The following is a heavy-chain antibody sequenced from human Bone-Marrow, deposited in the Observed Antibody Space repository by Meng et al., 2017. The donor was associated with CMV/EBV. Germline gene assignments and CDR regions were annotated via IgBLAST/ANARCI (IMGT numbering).Heavy chain of an antibody. V-gene: IGHV1-69*02. CDR1: GCTLSDYT. J-gene: IGHJ4*02. Sequence: SVKVSCKASGCTLSDYTFSWVRQAPGQGLEWMGKIIPLAGIANYAQRSQGRVTITADKSTGTAYMELSRLRPEDTAVYYCARTPKRLQDVIDSWGQGTLVTVSS. CDR3: ARTPKRLQDVIDS. CDR2: IIPLAGIA. D-gene: IGHD5-24*01.